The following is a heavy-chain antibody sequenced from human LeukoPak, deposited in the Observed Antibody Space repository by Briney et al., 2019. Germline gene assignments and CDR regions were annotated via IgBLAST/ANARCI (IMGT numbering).Heavy chain of an antibody. CDR1: GGSISSGGYY. CDR3: AIGDFWSGYYTGRIDY. V-gene: IGHV4-30-2*01. Sequence: SETLSLTCTVSGGSISSGGYYWSWIRQPPGKGLEWIGYTYHSGSTYYNPSLKSRVTISVDRSKNQFSLKLSSVTAADTAVYYCAIGDFWSGYYTGRIDYWGQGTLVTVSS. CDR2: TYHSGST. D-gene: IGHD3-3*01. J-gene: IGHJ4*02.